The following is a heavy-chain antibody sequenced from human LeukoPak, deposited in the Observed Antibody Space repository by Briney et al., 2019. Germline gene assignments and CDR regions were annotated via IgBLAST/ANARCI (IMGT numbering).Heavy chain of an antibody. CDR1: GFTFSSYA. D-gene: IGHD6-19*01. J-gene: IGHJ4*02. CDR3: ARPRAYSSGWAVTSYYFGY. CDR2: ISYDGSNK. V-gene: IGHV3-30-3*01. Sequence: HPGGSLRLSCAASGFTFSSYAMHWVRQAPGKGLEWVAVISYDGSNKYYADSVKGRFTISRDNSKNTLYLQMNSLGAEDTAVYYCARPRAYSSGWAVTSYYFGYWGQGTLVTVSS.